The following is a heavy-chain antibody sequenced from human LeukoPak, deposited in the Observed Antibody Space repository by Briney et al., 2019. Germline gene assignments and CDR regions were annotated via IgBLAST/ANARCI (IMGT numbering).Heavy chain of an antibody. Sequence: ASVKVSCKASGGTFSSYAISWVRQAPGQGLEWMGWISAYNGNTNYAQKLQGRVTMTTDTSTSTAYMELRSLRSDDTAVYYCAREATYYYGMDVWGQGTTVTVSS. V-gene: IGHV1-18*01. J-gene: IGHJ6*02. CDR2: ISAYNGNT. CDR1: GGTFSSYA. CDR3: AREATYYYGMDV.